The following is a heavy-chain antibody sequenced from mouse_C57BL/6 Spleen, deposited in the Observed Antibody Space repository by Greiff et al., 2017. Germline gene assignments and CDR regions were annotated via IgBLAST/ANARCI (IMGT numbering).Heavy chain of an antibody. CDR3: ARQNYGSSYLYWYFDV. V-gene: IGHV5-6*02. CDR1: GFTFSSYG. Sequence: DVKLVESGGDLVKPGRSLKLSCAASGFTFSSYGMSWVRQTPDKRLEWVATISSGGSYTYYPDSVKGRFTISRDNAKNTLYLQMSSLKSEDTAMYYCARQNYGSSYLYWYFDVWGTGTTVTVSS. D-gene: IGHD1-1*01. CDR2: ISSGGSYT. J-gene: IGHJ1*03.